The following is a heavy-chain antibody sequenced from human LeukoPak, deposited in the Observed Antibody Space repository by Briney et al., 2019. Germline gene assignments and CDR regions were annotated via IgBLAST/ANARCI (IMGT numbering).Heavy chain of an antibody. CDR1: GYTFINYY. CDR3: ARDPSYCGGDCYAFDI. D-gene: IGHD2-21*02. V-gene: IGHV1-46*01. CDR2: INPSSGGT. J-gene: IGHJ3*02. Sequence: GASVKVSCKASGYTFINYYLHWVRQAPGQGLEWMGIINPSSGGTSYAQKLQGRVTMTRATSTSTVYMELSSLRPEDTAVYYCARDPSYCGGDCYAFDIWGQGTMVTVSS.